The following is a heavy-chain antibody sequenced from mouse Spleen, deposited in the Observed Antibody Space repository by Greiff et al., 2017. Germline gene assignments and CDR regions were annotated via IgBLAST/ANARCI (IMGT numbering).Heavy chain of an antibody. J-gene: IGHJ2*01. CDR3: ARDDSSSFLDY. D-gene: IGHD1-1*01. CDR1: GFTFSDYG. CDR2: ISSGSGTI. Sequence: VHLVESGAGLVKPGGSLKLSCAASGFTFSDYGMHWVRQAPEQGLEWVAYISSGSGTIYYAATVKGRSTISRDTATNTPYLQMTSLRSEDTAMTYGARDDSSSFLDYWGQGTTLTVSS. V-gene: IGHV5-17*01.